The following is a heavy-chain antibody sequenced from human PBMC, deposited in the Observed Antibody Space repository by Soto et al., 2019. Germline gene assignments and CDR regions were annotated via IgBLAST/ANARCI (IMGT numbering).Heavy chain of an antibody. V-gene: IGHV3-7*01. CDR3: ARDGTYYYGSGPG. J-gene: IGHJ4*02. CDR2: IKQDGSEK. Sequence: EVQLVESGGGLVQPGGSLRLSCAASGFTFSSYWMSWVRQAPGKGLEWVAIIKQDGSEKYYVDSVKGRFTISRDNAKNSPFLQMNSLRVEDTGVYYFARDGTYYYGSGPGGGPGTLVTVSS. D-gene: IGHD3-10*01. CDR1: GFTFSSYW.